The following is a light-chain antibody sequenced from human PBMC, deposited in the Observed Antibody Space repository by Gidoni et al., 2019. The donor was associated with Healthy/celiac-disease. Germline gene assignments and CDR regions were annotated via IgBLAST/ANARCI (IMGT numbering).Light chain of an antibody. J-gene: IGLJ2*01. Sequence: QSALTQPASVSGSPGQSITISCTGTSSDVGGYNYVSWYQQHPGKAPKLMIYEVSNRPSGVSNRFSGLQAEDEADYYCSSYTSSSTVLFGGGTKLTVL. CDR1: SSDVGGYNY. V-gene: IGLV2-14*01. CDR2: EVS. CDR3: SSYTSSSTVL.